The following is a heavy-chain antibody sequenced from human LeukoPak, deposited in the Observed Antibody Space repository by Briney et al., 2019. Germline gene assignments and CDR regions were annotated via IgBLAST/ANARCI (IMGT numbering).Heavy chain of an antibody. CDR1: GGTFSSYA. D-gene: IGHD1-7*01. V-gene: IGHV1-69*06. J-gene: IGHJ4*02. CDR3: AWGGVTGTKNWVDY. Sequence: GASVKVSCKASGGTFSSYAISWVRQAPGQGLEWMGRIIPIFGTANYAQKFQGRVTITADKSTSIAYMELSSLRSEDTAVYYCAWGGVTGTKNWVDYWGQGTLVTVSS. CDR2: IIPIFGTA.